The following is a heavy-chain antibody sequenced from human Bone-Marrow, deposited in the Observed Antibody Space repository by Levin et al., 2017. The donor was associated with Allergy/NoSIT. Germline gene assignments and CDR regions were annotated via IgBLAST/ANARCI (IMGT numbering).Heavy chain of an antibody. Sequence: PGGSLRLSCVASGFTFRNYWMSWVRQAPGKGLEWLANINQDGSVENYVDSVKGRFTVSRDNAENSLYLRMNSLRVEDTAVYYCATDGGRGLADYWGQGTLVTVSS. CDR3: ATDGGRGLADY. CDR1: GFTFRNYW. V-gene: IGHV3-7*01. CDR2: INQDGSVE. J-gene: IGHJ4*02. D-gene: IGHD6-25*01.